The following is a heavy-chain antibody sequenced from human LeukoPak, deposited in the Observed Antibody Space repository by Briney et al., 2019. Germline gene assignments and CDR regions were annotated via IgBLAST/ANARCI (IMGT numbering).Heavy chain of an antibody. CDR3: ARERGGGAPLDY. J-gene: IGHJ4*02. V-gene: IGHV5-51*03. CDR1: GHSFSSYW. D-gene: IGHD3-10*01. Sequence: GESLTLSCKGSGHSFSSYWIAWVRQMPGKGLEWMGVIYPGDSDTRYSPSFQGQVTISVDKSISTAYLQWNSLKASDTAIYYCARERGGGAPLDYWGQGTLVTVSS. CDR2: IYPGDSDT.